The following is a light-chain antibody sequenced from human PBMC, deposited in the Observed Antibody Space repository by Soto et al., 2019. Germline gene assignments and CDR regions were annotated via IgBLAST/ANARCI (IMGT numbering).Light chain of an antibody. J-gene: IGLJ1*01. CDR1: RSNIGSNP. Sequence: QSVLTQPPSASGTPGQRVTISCSGGRSNIGSNPVNWYQQFPGRAPKLLIDSNNQRPSGVPDRFSGSRSGSSASLAISGLQSEDEADYYCAAWDDSLYGRVFGTGTKLTVL. CDR2: SNN. V-gene: IGLV1-44*01. CDR3: AAWDDSLYGRV.